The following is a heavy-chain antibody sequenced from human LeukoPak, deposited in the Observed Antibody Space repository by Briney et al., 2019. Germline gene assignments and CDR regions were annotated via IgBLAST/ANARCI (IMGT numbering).Heavy chain of an antibody. Sequence: SGGSLRLSCAASGFTFSSYSMNWVRQAPGKGLEWVSSISSSSSYIYYADSVKGRFTISRDNSKNTLYLQMNSLRAEDTAVYYCAKTPWGSYRYLLDYWGQGTLVTVSS. J-gene: IGHJ4*02. D-gene: IGHD3-16*02. CDR3: AKTPWGSYRYLLDY. CDR2: ISSSSSYI. CDR1: GFTFSSYS. V-gene: IGHV3-21*04.